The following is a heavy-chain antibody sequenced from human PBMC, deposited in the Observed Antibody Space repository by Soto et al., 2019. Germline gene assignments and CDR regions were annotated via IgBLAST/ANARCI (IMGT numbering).Heavy chain of an antibody. CDR1: GGSISSYY. CDR2: IYYSGST. Sequence: SETLSLTCTVSGGSISSYYWSWIRQPPGKGLEWIGYIYYSGSTYYNPSLKSRVTISVDTSKNQFSLKLSSVTAADTAVYYCARPSIAVAGYDYWGQGTLVTVSS. J-gene: IGHJ4*02. CDR3: ARPSIAVAGYDY. V-gene: IGHV4-59*08. D-gene: IGHD6-19*01.